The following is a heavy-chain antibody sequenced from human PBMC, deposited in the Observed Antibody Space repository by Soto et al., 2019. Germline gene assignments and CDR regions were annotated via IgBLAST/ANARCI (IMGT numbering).Heavy chain of an antibody. V-gene: IGHV3-30*18. CDR1: GFTFSSYG. J-gene: IGHJ4*02. D-gene: IGHD6-19*01. CDR2: ISYDGSNK. Sequence: LRLSCAASGFTFSSYGMHWVRQAPGKGLEWVAVISYDGSNKYYADSVKGRFTISRDNSKNTLYLQMNSLRAEDTAVYYCAKDQEPGSSGWYVYWGQGTLVTVSS. CDR3: AKDQEPGSSGWYVY.